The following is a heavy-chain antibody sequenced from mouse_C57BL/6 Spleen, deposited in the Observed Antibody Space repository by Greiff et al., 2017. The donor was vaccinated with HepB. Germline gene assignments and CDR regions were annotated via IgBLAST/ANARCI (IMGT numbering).Heavy chain of an antibody. CDR3: AREAYGNYVLYAMDY. V-gene: IGHV1-82*01. D-gene: IGHD2-1*01. CDR1: GYAFSSSW. J-gene: IGHJ4*01. Sequence: QVQLQQSGPELVKPGASVKISCKASGYAFSSSWMNWVKQRPGKGLEWIGRIYPGDGDTNYNGKFKGKATLTADKSSSTAYMQLSSLTSEDSAVYFCAREAYGNYVLYAMDYWGQGTSVTVSS. CDR2: IYPGDGDT.